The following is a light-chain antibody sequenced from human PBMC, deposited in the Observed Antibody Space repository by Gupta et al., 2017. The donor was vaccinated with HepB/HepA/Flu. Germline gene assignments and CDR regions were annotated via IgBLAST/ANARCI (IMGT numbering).Light chain of an antibody. CDR1: NIENKG. V-gene: IGLV3-21*04. Sequence: SYVLTQPPSVSVSPGKTARITCGEDNIENKGVHWYQWKAGQDPLLVIFYESDRPSGIPERCLCYSAGNKANRQIISVETGDEANDYCKLWVNSNGHVVFGGGTKLTVL. CDR2: YES. CDR3: KLWVNSNGHVV. J-gene: IGLJ2*01.